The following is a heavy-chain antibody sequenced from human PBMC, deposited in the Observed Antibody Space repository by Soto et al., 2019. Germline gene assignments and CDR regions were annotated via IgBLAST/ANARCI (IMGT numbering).Heavy chain of an antibody. D-gene: IGHD3-3*01. CDR3: ARDRDYDFWSGYQDNWFDP. V-gene: IGHV4-30-4*01. CDR1: GGSISSGDYY. CDR2: IYYSGST. Sequence: SEILSLTCTVSGGSISSGDYYWSWIRQPPGKGLEWIGYIYYSGSTYYNPSLKSRVTISVDTSKNQFSLKLSSVTAADTAVYYCARDRDYDFWSGYQDNWFDPWGQGTLVTVSS. J-gene: IGHJ5*02.